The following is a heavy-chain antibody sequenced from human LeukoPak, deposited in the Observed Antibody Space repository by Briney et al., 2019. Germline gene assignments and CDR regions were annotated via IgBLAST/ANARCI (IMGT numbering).Heavy chain of an antibody. J-gene: IGHJ4*02. V-gene: IGHV4-59*08. CDR2: IYYSGST. D-gene: IGHD3-22*01. CDR1: GGSIGSYY. CDR3: ARLGSSGYSGIDY. Sequence: SETLSLTCTVSGGSIGSYYWSWFRQPPGKGLEWIGYIYYSGSTNYNPSLKSRVTISVDTSKNQFSLKLSSVTAADTAVYYCARLGSSGYSGIDYWGQGTLVTVSS.